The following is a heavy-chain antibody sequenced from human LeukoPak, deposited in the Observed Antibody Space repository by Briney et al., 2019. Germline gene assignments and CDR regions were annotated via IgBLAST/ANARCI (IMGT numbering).Heavy chain of an antibody. CDR2: IYSGGST. D-gene: IGHD4-11*01. J-gene: IGHJ4*02. V-gene: IGHV3-53*04. Sequence: GGSLRLSCAASGFTVSSNYMSWVRQAPGKGLEWVSIIYSGGSTYYADSVKGRFTISRHNSGNTLYLQMSSLRAEDTAVYYCARVGYSNYFDFWGQGTLVTVSS. CDR1: GFTVSSNY. CDR3: ARVGYSNYFDF.